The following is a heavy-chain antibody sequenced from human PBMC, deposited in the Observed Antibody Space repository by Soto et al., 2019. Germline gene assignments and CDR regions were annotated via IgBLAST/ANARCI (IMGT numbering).Heavy chain of an antibody. V-gene: IGHV3-23*01. J-gene: IGHJ6*02. CDR2: ISSSGGST. Sequence: PGESLKISCAASGFTFSSYAMSWVRQAPGKGLEWVSGISSSGGSTYYADSVKGRFTISRDNSKNTLFLRMNRPRVEDTAVYYCMRPAPRGRHYFYFGMDVWGQGTTVTVS. CDR1: GFTFSSYA. D-gene: IGHD3-10*01. CDR3: MRPAPRGRHYFYFGMDV.